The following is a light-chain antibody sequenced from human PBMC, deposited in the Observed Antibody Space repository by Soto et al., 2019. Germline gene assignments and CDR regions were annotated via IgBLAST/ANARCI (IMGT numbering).Light chain of an antibody. J-gene: IGKJ4*01. V-gene: IGKV1-5*03. Sequence: DIQMTQSPSTLSASVGDRVTITCRASQSISAWLAWYQQKPGKAPKLLIYKASTLESGVPSRFSGSGSGTEFTLTISSLQPDDFATYYCQQYNSVSLLAFGG. CDR3: QQYNSVSLLA. CDR2: KAS. CDR1: QSISAW.